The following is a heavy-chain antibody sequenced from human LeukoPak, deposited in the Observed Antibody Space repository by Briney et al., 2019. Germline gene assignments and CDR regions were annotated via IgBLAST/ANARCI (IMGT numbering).Heavy chain of an antibody. J-gene: IGHJ4*02. CDR3: AREGYYGSGSPPSLYFDY. V-gene: IGHV3-30*03. CDR2: TSSDLNVK. Sequence: GGSLRLSCAASGFTFSDFYMTWIRQAPGKGLEWVAITSSDLNVKLYADSVKGRFTISRDNSRSTLYLQMNSLRPEDTAIYYCAREGYYGSGSPPSLYFDYWGQGTLVTVSS. CDR1: GFTFSDFY. D-gene: IGHD3-10*01.